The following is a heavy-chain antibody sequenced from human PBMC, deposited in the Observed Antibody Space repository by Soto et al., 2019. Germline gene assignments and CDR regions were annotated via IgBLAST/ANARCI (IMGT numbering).Heavy chain of an antibody. CDR3: AKDLSSYYYFDF. V-gene: IGHV3-23*01. Sequence: EVQLLESGGDLVQPGGSLRLSCAASGFTFGIYAMTWVRQAPGKGLEWVSTISATGGSTFYADSVKGRFTISRDNSKNTLYLQMNSLRAEDTAIYYCAKDLSSYYYFDFWGQGTLVTVS. CDR2: ISATGGST. J-gene: IGHJ4*02. D-gene: IGHD2-15*01. CDR1: GFTFGIYA.